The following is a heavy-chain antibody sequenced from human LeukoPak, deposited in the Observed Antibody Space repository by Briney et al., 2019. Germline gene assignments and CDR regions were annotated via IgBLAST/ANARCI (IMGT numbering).Heavy chain of an antibody. CDR3: ASERGAAQYFDY. Sequence: SVKVSCKASGGTFSSYVITWVRQAPGQGLEWMGRIIPMLDIQNYAQKFQGRVTITADKSTSTAYMELSSLRSEDTAVYYCASERGAAQYFDYWGQGTLVTVSS. D-gene: IGHD3-10*01. CDR2: IIPMLDIQ. V-gene: IGHV1-69*04. J-gene: IGHJ4*02. CDR1: GGTFSSYV.